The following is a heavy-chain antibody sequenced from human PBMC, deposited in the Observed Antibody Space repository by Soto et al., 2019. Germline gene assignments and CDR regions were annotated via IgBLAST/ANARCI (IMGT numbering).Heavy chain of an antibody. CDR3: ARDTSAAAGTYFDY. CDR1: GFTFSSYW. D-gene: IGHD6-13*01. Sequence: GGSLRLSCAASGFTFSSYWMSWVRQAPGKGLEWVANIKQDGSEKYYVDSVKGRFTISRDNAKNSLYLQMNSLRAEYTAVYYCARDTSAAAGTYFDYWGQGTLVTVSS. J-gene: IGHJ4*01. CDR2: IKQDGSEK. V-gene: IGHV3-7*03.